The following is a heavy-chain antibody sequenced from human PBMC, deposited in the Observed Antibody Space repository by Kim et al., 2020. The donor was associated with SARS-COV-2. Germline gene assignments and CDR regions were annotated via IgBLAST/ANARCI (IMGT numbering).Heavy chain of an antibody. CDR3: VKDLSGFWCGYSDYYYG. CDR1: GFSLGDYA. D-gene: IGHD3-3*01. Sequence: GGSLRLSCAASGFSLGDYAMPWVRQAPGKGLEWVSGISSNSGSIDYAESVKGRFTISRDNAKNSLYLQMNSLRAEDTALYYCVKDLSGFWCGYSDYYYG. CDR2: ISSNSGSI. J-gene: IGHJ6*01. V-gene: IGHV3-9*01.